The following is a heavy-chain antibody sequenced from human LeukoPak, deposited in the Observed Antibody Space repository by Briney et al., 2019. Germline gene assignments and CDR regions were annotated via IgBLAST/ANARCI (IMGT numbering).Heavy chain of an antibody. CDR1: GFTFSSYS. CDR3: ARGDCSGGSCYQA. V-gene: IGHV3-21*01. Sequence: PGGAPGLSFAAPGFTFSSYSKNLVRQAPGKGLEWVSSISSSSSYIYYADSVKGRFTISRDNAKNSLYLQMNSLRAEDTAVYYCARGDCSGGSCYQAWGQGTLVTVSS. D-gene: IGHD2-15*01. J-gene: IGHJ4*02. CDR2: ISSSSSYI.